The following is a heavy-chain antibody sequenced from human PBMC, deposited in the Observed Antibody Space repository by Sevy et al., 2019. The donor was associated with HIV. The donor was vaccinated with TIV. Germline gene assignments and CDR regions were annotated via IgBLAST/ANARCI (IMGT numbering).Heavy chain of an antibody. J-gene: IGHJ4*02. D-gene: IGHD2-21*02. V-gene: IGHV3-11*01. CDR3: ARSAYCGGDCYSNDY. CDR2: ISSSGSAI. Sequence: GGSLRLSCAASGFTFSDFFMTWIRQAPGKGLEWISYISSSGSAIKYADSVKGRFTISRDNAKNSLYLQVNSLRAEDTAMYYCARSAYCGGDCYSNDYWGQGTLVTVSS. CDR1: GFTFSDFF.